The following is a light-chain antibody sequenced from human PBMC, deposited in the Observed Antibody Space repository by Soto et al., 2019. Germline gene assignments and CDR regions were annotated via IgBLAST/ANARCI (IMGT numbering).Light chain of an antibody. Sequence: QSVLTQPPSVSGAPGQRVTISCTGSSSNIGAGYDVHWYQQLPGTAPKLLIYGNSNRPSGVPDRFSGSKSGTSASLAITGLQAEDEADYYWQSYDSSLSGWDVVFGGGTKL. J-gene: IGLJ2*01. CDR3: QSYDSSLSGWDVV. V-gene: IGLV1-40*01. CDR2: GNS. CDR1: SSNIGAGYD.